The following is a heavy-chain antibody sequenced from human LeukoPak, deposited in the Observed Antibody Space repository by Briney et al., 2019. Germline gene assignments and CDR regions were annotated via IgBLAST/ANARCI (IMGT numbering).Heavy chain of an antibody. CDR2: VYYDGTS. J-gene: IGHJ4*02. CDR3: VRHISTNTGYFDS. D-gene: IGHD5-24*01. Sequence: SETLSLTCTVSGDSINSHSYYWGWIRQPPGKGPEWIGSVYYDGTSYSNPSLKSRVAVFVDTSRDQFSLDLSFVTAADTALYYCVRHISTNTGYFDSCGQGTLVSVSS. CDR1: GDSINSHSYY. V-gene: IGHV4-39*01.